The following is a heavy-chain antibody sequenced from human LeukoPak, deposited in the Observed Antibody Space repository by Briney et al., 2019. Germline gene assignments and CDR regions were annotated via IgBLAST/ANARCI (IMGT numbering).Heavy chain of an antibody. CDR1: GFTFSSYA. D-gene: IGHD6-13*01. Sequence: GGSLRLSCAASGFTFSSYAMSWVRQAPGKGLEWVSTINSGGNTYYADSMKGRFTISRDNSKNTLFLQMNSLRVEDTGVYYCSKDPPISAAGPRYSDRWGQGTLDTVSS. V-gene: IGHV3-23*01. CDR2: INSGGNT. CDR3: SKDPPISAAGPRYSDR. J-gene: IGHJ4*02.